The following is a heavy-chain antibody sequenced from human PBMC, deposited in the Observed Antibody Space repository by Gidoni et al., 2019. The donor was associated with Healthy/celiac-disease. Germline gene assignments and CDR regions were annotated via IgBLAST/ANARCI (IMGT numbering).Heavy chain of an antibody. CDR1: GCTFDDYA. J-gene: IGHJ4*02. V-gene: IGHV3-9*01. CDR3: AKVLDCGVACYLFDY. Sequence: EVQLVESGGGLVQPGRSLRLSGAASGCTFDDYAMHWVRQAPGKGLAWVSGISWNSGSIGYADSVKGRFTISRDNAKNSLYLQMNSLRAEDTALYYCAKVLDCGVACYLFDYWGQGTLVTVSS. CDR2: ISWNSGSI. D-gene: IGHD2-21*01.